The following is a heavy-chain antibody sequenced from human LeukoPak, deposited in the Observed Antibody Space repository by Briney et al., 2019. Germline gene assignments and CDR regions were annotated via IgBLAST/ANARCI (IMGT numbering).Heavy chain of an antibody. CDR1: GFTFSSYG. J-gene: IGHJ4*02. D-gene: IGHD4-17*01. V-gene: IGHV3-33*01. CDR2: IWYDGSNK. CDR3: ARGRYTVTTMYYFDY. Sequence: AGSLRLSCAASGFTFSSYGMQWVRQAPGKGLECVGIIWYDGSNKYYAESVKGRFTISRDNSKNTLYLQMDSLRAEDTAVYYCARGRYTVTTMYYFDYWGQGTLVTVSS.